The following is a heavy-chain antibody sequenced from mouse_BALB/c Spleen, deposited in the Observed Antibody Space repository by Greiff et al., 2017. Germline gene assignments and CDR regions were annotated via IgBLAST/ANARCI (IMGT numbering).Heavy chain of an antibody. CDR3: ARSGYGGALTFAY. CDR2: ISYSGST. CDR1: GYSITSDYA. Sequence: EVQLQQSGPGLVKPSQSLSLTCTVTGYSITSDYAWNWIRQFPGNKLEWMGYISYSGSTSYNPSLKSRISITRDTSKNQFFLQLNSVTTEDTATYYCARSGYGGALTFAYWGQGTLVTVSA. D-gene: IGHD2-10*02. V-gene: IGHV3-2*02. J-gene: IGHJ3*01.